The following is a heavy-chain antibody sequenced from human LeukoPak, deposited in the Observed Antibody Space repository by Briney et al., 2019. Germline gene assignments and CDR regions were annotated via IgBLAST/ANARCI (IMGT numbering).Heavy chain of an antibody. D-gene: IGHD3-10*01. V-gene: IGHV3-23*01. Sequence: GGSLRLSCAASGFTFSSYAMIWVRQAPGKGLEWVSVISGNGDTTYYADSVKGRFTIPRDNSRNTVYLQMNSLRGDDTAVYYCAKAPPKPGSGSYYRLRALGYWGQGTLVTVSS. CDR1: GFTFSSYA. CDR2: ISGNGDTT. CDR3: AKAPPKPGSGSYYRLRALGY. J-gene: IGHJ4*02.